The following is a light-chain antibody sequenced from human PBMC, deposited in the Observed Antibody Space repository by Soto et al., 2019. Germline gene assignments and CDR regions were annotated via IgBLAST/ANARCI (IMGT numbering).Light chain of an antibody. J-gene: IGKJ2*01. CDR1: QSVSNSF. CDR3: QQYGNSPRT. Sequence: EIVLTQSPGTLSLSPGERATLSCRASQSVSNSFLAPYQQKRGQAPRLLIYGASNRATDIPDRFSGTGSGTDFTLTISRLEPEDFAVYYCQQYGNSPRTFGQGTKLEIK. CDR2: GAS. V-gene: IGKV3-20*01.